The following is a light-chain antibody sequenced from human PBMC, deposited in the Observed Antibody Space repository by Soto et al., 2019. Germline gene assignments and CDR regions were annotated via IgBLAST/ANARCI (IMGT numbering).Light chain of an antibody. Sequence: DIVLTQSPGTLSLSPGERSTLSCRASQSVSSNHLAWYHQKPGQAPRXXIYGGSSRATGIPVRFSGSGSETDLTINISRLKPEDCETDECQQRFSTTWTFCHGTKVDIK. CDR3: QQRFSTTWT. CDR1: QSVSSNH. J-gene: IGKJ1*01. CDR2: GGS. V-gene: IGKV3-20*01.